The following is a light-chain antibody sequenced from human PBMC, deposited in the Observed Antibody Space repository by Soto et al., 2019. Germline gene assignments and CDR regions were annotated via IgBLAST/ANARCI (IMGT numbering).Light chain of an antibody. V-gene: IGKV4-1*01. CDR1: QSVFYSSNNKNY. CDR2: WAS. CDR3: QQYYSTPFT. Sequence: DIVMTQSPDSLAVSLGERATINCKSSQSVFYSSNNKNYLAWYQQKPGQPPELXIYWASTRESGVPDRFSGSGSGTDVTLTISSLQAEDVAVYYCQQYYSTPFTFGPGTKVDI. J-gene: IGKJ3*01.